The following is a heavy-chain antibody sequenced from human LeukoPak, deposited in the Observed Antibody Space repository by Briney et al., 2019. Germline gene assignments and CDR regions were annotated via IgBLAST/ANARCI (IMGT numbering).Heavy chain of an antibody. CDR2: INPNSGGT. Sequence: ASVKVSCKASGGTFSSYAISWVRQAPGQGLEWMGWINPNSGGTNYAQKFQGRVTMTRDTSISTAYMELSRLRSDDTAVYYCARVRRGYGGNVYDYWGQGTLVTVSS. CDR3: ARVRRGYGGNVYDY. J-gene: IGHJ4*02. D-gene: IGHD4-23*01. V-gene: IGHV1-2*02. CDR1: GGTFSSYA.